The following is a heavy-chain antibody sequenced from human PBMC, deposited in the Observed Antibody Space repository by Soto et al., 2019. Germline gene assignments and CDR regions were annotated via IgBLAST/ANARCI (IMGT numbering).Heavy chain of an antibody. CDR2: IWYDGSNK. Sequence: GGSLRLSCAASGFTFSSYGMHWVRQAPGKGLEWVAVIWYDGSNKYYADSVKGRFTISRDNSKNTLYLQMNSLRAEDTAVYYCARDYCSSTSCYYNYYYYGMEVWGQGTTVTVSS. J-gene: IGHJ6*02. D-gene: IGHD2-2*01. CDR3: ARDYCSSTSCYYNYYYYGMEV. CDR1: GFTFSSYG. V-gene: IGHV3-33*01.